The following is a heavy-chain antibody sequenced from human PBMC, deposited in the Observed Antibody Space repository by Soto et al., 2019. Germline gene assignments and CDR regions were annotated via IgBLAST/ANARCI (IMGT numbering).Heavy chain of an antibody. D-gene: IGHD3-22*01. CDR1: GFSFSSYG. Sequence: QVQLVESGGGVVQPGRSLRLSCAASGFSFSSYGMHWVRQAPGKGLEWVAVIWYDGSNKYYADSVKGRFTISRDSSKNTLYLQMDSLRAEGRAVYHCARSVRGDSSALGRVLDLWGRGSLVTVSS. CDR3: ARSVRGDSSALGRVLDL. CDR2: IWYDGSNK. V-gene: IGHV3-33*01. J-gene: IGHJ2*01.